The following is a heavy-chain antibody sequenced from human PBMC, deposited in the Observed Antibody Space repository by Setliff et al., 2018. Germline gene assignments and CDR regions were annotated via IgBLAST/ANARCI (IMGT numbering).Heavy chain of an antibody. CDR3: ARGYCNSVGCFFAGWFDP. J-gene: IGHJ5*02. V-gene: IGHV4-4*08. Sequence: ASETLSLTCSVTGGSMTDFFWNWIRQPPGKGLEWIGYIYTKGSTNYSPSLKSRVTISVDTSKNQFSLKLSSVTAADTAVYYCARGYCNSVGCFFAGWFDPWGQGTLVTSPQ. CDR2: IYTKGST. D-gene: IGHD2-2*01. CDR1: GGSMTDFF.